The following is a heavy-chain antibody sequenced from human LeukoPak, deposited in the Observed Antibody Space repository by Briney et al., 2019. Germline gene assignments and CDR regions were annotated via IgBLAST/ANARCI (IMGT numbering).Heavy chain of an antibody. CDR1: GYTLTELG. D-gene: IGHD2-15*01. Sequence: GGSVKSSCKVSGYTLTELGMHWGAQSPGKGRGWWGGFDPEDDETIYAQKFQRRVTMSEDPYTDKAYLELSSLTSEDPDVYYCATVGPYCSGGSGYLFDPWGQGTLVTVSS. CDR3: ATVGPYCSGGSGYLFDP. CDR2: FDPEDDET. V-gene: IGHV1-24*01. J-gene: IGHJ5*02.